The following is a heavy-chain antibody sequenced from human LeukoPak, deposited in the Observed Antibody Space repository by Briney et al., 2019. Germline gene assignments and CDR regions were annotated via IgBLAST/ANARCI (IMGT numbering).Heavy chain of an antibody. CDR3: ARSGYRDYFDY. D-gene: IGHD3-3*01. V-gene: IGHV4-39*07. Sequence: SETLSLTCTVSGGSISSSSYYWGWIRQPPGKGLEWIGEIYHSGSTNYNPSLKSRVTISVDKSKNQFSLKLSSVTAADTAVYYCARSGYRDYFDYWGQGTLVTVSS. CDR1: GGSISSSSYY. CDR2: IYHSGST. J-gene: IGHJ4*02.